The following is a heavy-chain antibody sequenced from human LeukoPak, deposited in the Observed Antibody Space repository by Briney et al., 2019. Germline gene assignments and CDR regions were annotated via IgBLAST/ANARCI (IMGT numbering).Heavy chain of an antibody. CDR2: INHSGST. V-gene: IGHV4-34*01. CDR1: GGSFSGYY. CDR3: ARGGESSAWFDP. Sequence: SETLSLTCAVYGGSFSGYYWSWIRPPPGKGLEWIGEINHSGSTNYNPSLKSRVTISVDTSKNQFSLKLSSVTAADTAVYYCARGGESSAWFDPWGQGTLVTVSS. D-gene: IGHD3-16*01. J-gene: IGHJ5*02.